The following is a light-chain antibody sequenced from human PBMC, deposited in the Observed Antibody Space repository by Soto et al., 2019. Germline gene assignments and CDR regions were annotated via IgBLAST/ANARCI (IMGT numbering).Light chain of an antibody. CDR3: RSYVGATTYV. CDR1: SSNIGGYNV. Sequence: QSVLTQAAAVSGSPGQSITISCSGTSSNIGGYNVVSWYQQHPGKAPKVIVYEGIKRPSGVSDRFSGSTSGSTASLTISGLQAEDEAEYYFRSYVGATTYVFGSGTKVTVL. V-gene: IGLV2-23*01. J-gene: IGLJ1*01. CDR2: EGI.